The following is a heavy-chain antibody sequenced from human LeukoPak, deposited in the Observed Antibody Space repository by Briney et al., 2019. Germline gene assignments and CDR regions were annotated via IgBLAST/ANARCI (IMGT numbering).Heavy chain of an antibody. V-gene: IGHV4-39*01. D-gene: IGHD3-9*01. CDR1: GGSVSSSIYY. CDR3: ASRNDILTGYVFDF. CDR2: IYYSGST. Sequence: SETLSLTCTVSGGSVSSSIYYWGWIRQPPGKGLDWIGSIYYSGSTSYNPSLKSRVTISVDTSKNQFSLKLTSVTAADTAVYYCASRNDILTGYVFDFWGQGTLVTVSS. J-gene: IGHJ4*02.